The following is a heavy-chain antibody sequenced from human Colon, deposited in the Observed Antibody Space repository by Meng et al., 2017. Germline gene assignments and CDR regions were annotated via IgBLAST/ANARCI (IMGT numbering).Heavy chain of an antibody. D-gene: IGHD6-19*01. CDR2: GST. CDR1: GASVSDTNYA. CDR3: ARDNLLTSGSRFCFDY. V-gene: IGHV4-61*01. Sequence: QVQVQESGPGLVRPSETPSLTCTVSGASVSDTNYAWSWIRQPPGKGLEWIGYGSTNHNPSLKSRVTISLDTSNNQFSLKLTAMTAADAAIYFCARDNLLTSGSRFCFDYWGQGALVTVSS. J-gene: IGHJ4*02.